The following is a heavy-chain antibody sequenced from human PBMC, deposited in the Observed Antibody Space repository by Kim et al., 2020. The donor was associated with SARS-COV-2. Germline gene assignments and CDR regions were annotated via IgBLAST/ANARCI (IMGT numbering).Heavy chain of an antibody. Sequence: SETLSLTCTVSGGSISTTIYYWGWIRQPPGKGLEWIGSIYYSGSAYYNPSLRSRLTMSVDPSKNQFSLNLRSVTAADTATYYCARQENYYHGPFDYWGQGTLVTVSS. CDR3: ARQENYYHGPFDY. V-gene: IGHV4-39*01. D-gene: IGHD3-10*01. J-gene: IGHJ4*02. CDR1: GGSISTTIYY. CDR2: IYYSGSA.